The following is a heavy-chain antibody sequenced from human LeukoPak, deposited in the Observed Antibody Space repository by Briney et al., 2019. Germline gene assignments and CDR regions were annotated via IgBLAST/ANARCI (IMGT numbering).Heavy chain of an antibody. Sequence: SETQSLTCTVSGGSIRSYYWSWIRQPAGEGLEWIGRVYSSGGTNYNPSLKSRVTMSVDTSKSQFSLHLSSVTAADTAVYYCARGYSSSWWDYMDVWGKGTTVTVSS. CDR1: GGSIRSYY. V-gene: IGHV4-4*07. D-gene: IGHD6-13*01. CDR3: ARGYSSSWWDYMDV. CDR2: VYSSGGT. J-gene: IGHJ6*03.